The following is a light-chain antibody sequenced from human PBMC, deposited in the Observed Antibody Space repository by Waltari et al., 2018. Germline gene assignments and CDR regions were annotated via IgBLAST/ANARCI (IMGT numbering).Light chain of an antibody. Sequence: QSALTQPPSVSGSPGQSVTISCTGTSSDVGSYNRVSWYQQPPGTAPKPMSVEVRNRPSGVPARFAGSKAGNTASLTISGLQAEDEADYYCSLYTSSSTVVFGGGTKLTVL. CDR2: EVR. CDR1: SSDVGSYNR. J-gene: IGLJ2*01. CDR3: SLYTSSSTVV. V-gene: IGLV2-18*01.